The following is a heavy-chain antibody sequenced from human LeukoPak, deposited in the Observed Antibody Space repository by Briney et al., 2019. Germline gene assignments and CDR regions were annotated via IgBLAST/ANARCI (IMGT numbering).Heavy chain of an antibody. Sequence: GGSLRLSCAVSGLSIRSSWMSWARQTPGKGLEWVADMNEDGSVTWYADSVKGRFTVSRDNAKDSVDLQMSGLRAEDTAVYYCARDPAWLAIDYWGQGTLVTVSS. CDR3: ARDPAWLAIDY. CDR2: MNEDGSVT. D-gene: IGHD3-9*01. J-gene: IGHJ4*02. V-gene: IGHV3-7*01. CDR1: GLSIRSSW.